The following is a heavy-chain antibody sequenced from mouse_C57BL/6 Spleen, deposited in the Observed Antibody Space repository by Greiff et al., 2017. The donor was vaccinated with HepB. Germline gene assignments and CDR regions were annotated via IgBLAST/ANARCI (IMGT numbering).Heavy chain of an antibody. D-gene: IGHD1-1*01. CDR1: GYTFTSYW. CDR2: IYPGSGST. Sequence: QVHVKQPGAELVKPGASVKMSCKASGYTFTSYWITWVKQRPGQGLEWIGDIYPGSGSTNYNEKFKSKATLTVDTSSSTAYMQLSSLTSEDSAVYYCARGFITTVVGYWGQGTTLTVSS. CDR3: ARGFITTVVGY. V-gene: IGHV1-55*01. J-gene: IGHJ2*01.